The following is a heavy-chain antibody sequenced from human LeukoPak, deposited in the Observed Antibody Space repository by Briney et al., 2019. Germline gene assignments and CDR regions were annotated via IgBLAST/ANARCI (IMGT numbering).Heavy chain of an antibody. V-gene: IGHV3-7*03. CDR2: IKQDGSEK. J-gene: IGHJ4*02. Sequence: GGSLRLSCAASGFTFSSYWMSWVRQAPGKGLEWVAHIKQDGSEKYYVDSVKGRFTISRDNARNSLYLQMNSLRAEDTALYYRAKGSRGWYQIGDFDYWGQGTLVTVSS. D-gene: IGHD6-19*01. CDR3: AKGSRGWYQIGDFDY. CDR1: GFTFSSYW.